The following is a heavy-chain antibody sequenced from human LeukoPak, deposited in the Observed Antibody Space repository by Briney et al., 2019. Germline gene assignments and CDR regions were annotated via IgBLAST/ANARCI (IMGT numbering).Heavy chain of an antibody. D-gene: IGHD4-23*01. CDR1: GYTFTSYY. CDR2: INPSGGST. Sequence: GASVKVSCTASGYTFTSYYMHWVRQAPGQGLEWMGIINPSGGSTSYGQKFQGRVTMTRDMSTSTVYMELSSLRSEDTAVYYCAGWGADGGNSEDRFDPWGQGTLVTVSS. V-gene: IGHV1-46*01. CDR3: AGWGADGGNSEDRFDP. J-gene: IGHJ5*02.